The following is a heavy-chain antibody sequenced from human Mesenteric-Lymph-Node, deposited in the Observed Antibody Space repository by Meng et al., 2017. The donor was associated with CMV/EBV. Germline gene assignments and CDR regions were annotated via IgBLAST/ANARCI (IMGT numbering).Heavy chain of an antibody. D-gene: IGHD1-26*01. Sequence: ASVKVSCKASGYSFTNNDIHWMRQATGQGLEWMGWISTYSGSTNYAQKIQGRVTMTTDTSTRTAYMELRSLRSEDTAVYYCAREIPSSYSFDHWGQGTLVTVPQ. CDR3: AREIPSSYSFDH. CDR1: GYSFTNND. CDR2: ISTYSGST. J-gene: IGHJ4*02. V-gene: IGHV1-18*01.